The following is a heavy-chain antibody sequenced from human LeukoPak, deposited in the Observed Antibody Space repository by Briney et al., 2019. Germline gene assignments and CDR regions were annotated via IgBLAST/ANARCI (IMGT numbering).Heavy chain of an antibody. CDR2: IYYSGST. J-gene: IGHJ3*02. D-gene: IGHD3-3*01. Sequence: TSETLSLTCTVSGGSISSYYWSWIRQPPGKGLEWIGYIYYSGSTNYNPSLKSRVTISVDTSKNQFSLKLSSVTAADTAVYYCATTRFWSGYYRADAFDIWGQGTMVTVSS. V-gene: IGHV4-59*08. CDR3: ATTRFWSGYYRADAFDI. CDR1: GGSISSYY.